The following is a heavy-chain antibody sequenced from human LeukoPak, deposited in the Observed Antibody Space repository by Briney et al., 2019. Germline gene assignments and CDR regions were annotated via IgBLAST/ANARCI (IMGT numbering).Heavy chain of an antibody. CDR3: ARVRSAFYYAPIDY. J-gene: IGHJ4*02. Sequence: PGGSLRLSCAASGFTFSDYYMSWIRQAPGKGLEWISYISGSGNTIYYADSVKGRFTVSRDNAKNSVYLQTNSLRAEDTAVYYCARVRSAFYYAPIDYWGPGTLVTVSS. D-gene: IGHD3-10*01. V-gene: IGHV3-11*01. CDR2: ISGSGNTI. CDR1: GFTFSDYY.